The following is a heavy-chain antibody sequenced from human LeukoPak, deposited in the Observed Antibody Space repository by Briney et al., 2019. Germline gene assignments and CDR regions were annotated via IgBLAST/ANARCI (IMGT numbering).Heavy chain of an antibody. CDR3: AREIIVATISRWFDP. Sequence: PSETLSLTCAVYGGSFSGYYWSWIRQPPGKGLEWIGEINHSGSTNYNPSLKSRVTISVDTSKNQFSLKLSSVAAADTAVYYCAREIIVATISRWFDPWGQGTLVTVSS. D-gene: IGHD5-12*01. CDR1: GGSFSGYY. V-gene: IGHV4-34*01. J-gene: IGHJ5*02. CDR2: INHSGST.